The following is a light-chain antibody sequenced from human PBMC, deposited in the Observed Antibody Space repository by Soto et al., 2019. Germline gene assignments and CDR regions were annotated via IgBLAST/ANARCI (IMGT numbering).Light chain of an antibody. V-gene: IGLV2-14*01. CDR2: EVS. CDR3: SSYTSSSTLV. J-gene: IGLJ3*02. CDR1: SSDVGVYNY. Sequence: QSVLTQPASVSGSPGQSITISCTGTSSDVGVYNYVSWYQQHPGKAPKLMIYEVSNRPSGVSNRFSGSKSGNTASLTISGLQAEDEADYYCSSYTSSSTLVFGGGTKLPAL.